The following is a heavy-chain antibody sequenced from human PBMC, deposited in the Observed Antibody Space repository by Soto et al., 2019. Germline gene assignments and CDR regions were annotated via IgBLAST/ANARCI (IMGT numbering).Heavy chain of an antibody. V-gene: IGHV1-3*04. J-gene: IGHJ6*03. CDR3: ARIGGSGSYPYYYYYMDV. CDR2: IVTSYGTA. Sequence: GASVKVSCKASGYTFTSYGFHWVRQAPGQGLEWMGWIVTSYGTANYAQTFQDRVTITADASTSTAYMELSSLRSEDTAVYYCARIGGSGSYPYYYYYMDVWGKGTTVTVSS. CDR1: GYTFTSYG. D-gene: IGHD3-10*01.